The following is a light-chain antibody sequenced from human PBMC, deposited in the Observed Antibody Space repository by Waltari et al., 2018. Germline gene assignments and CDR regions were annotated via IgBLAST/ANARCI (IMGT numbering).Light chain of an antibody. V-gene: IGLV3-21*01. CDR3: QVWDANTDPGV. CDR2: YDS. CDR1: NIESKS. J-gene: IGLJ1*01. Sequence: SYVLTQPPSVAVAPGETARVTCGGNNIESKSVNWYQQKPGQAPVLVISYDSDRPSGIPERFSGSNSGDTATLTISRVEAGDGADYYCQVWDANTDPGVFGTGTEVTVL.